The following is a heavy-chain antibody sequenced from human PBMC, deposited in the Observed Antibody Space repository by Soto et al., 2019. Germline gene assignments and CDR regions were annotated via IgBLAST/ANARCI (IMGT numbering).Heavy chain of an antibody. CDR1: GFTFSSYS. J-gene: IGHJ4*02. V-gene: IGHV3-48*02. D-gene: IGHD3-22*01. CDR2: ISSSSSTI. Sequence: GGSLRLSCAASGFTFSSYSMNWVRQAPGKGLEWVSYISSSSSTIYYADSVKGRFTISRDNAKNSLYLQVNSLRDEDTAVYYCARDYPFYDSSGYDYWGQGTLVTVSS. CDR3: ARDYPFYDSSGYDY.